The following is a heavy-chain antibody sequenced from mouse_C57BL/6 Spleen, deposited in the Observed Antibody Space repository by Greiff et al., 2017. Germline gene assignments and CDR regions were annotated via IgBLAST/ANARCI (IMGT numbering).Heavy chain of an antibody. J-gene: IGHJ1*03. CDR3: ANDGISYGYVDV. CDR1: GYAFSSSW. D-gene: IGHD2-4*01. CDR2: IYPGDGDT. Sequence: QVQLQQSGPELVKPGASVKISCKASGYAFSSSWMNWVKQRPGKGLEWIGRIYPGDGDTNYNGKFKGKATLTADKSSSTAYMQLSGLTSEDSAVYFCANDGISYGYVDVWGTGTTVTVSS. V-gene: IGHV1-82*01.